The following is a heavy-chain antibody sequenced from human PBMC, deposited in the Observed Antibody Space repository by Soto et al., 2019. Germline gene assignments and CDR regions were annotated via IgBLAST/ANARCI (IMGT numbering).Heavy chain of an antibody. J-gene: IGHJ4*02. D-gene: IGHD1-1*01. V-gene: IGHV4-34*01. Sequence: AGTLSLTCGVYGVTFRNYDWIWVRQPPGKGLEWIGAVNHSGEANYNPSLQSRISITPETSKNQFSLQLNSVTPDDTGVYYCARGPGSLRRWGQGTLVTVSS. CDR1: GVTFRNYD. CDR3: ARGPGSLRR. CDR2: VNHSGEA.